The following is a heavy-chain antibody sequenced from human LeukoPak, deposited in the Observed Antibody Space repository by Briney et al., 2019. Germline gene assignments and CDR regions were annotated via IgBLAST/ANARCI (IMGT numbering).Heavy chain of an antibody. CDR3: ARNSLIAENYGYYYFSYMDV. CDR2: ISSTGTYL. J-gene: IGHJ6*03. V-gene: IGHV3-21*06. CDR1: GFTFSSYW. Sequence: PGGSLRLSCAASGFTFSSYWMHWVRQAPGKGLVWVSSISSTGTYLYYADSVKGRFTISRDKNSLYLRMNSLRVEDTAVYYCARNSLIAENYGYYYFSYMDVWGKGTTVTVSS. D-gene: IGHD2-21*01.